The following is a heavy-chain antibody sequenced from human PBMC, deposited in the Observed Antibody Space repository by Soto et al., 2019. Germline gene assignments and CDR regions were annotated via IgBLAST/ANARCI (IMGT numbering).Heavy chain of an antibody. CDR1: GFTFSSYG. V-gene: IGHV3-30*18. CDR3: AKAPGTTTATPKDY. J-gene: IGHJ4*02. D-gene: IGHD1-7*01. Sequence: QVQLVESGGGVVQPGRSLRLSCAASGFTFSSYGMHWVRQAPGKGLEWVAVISYDGSNKYYADSVKGRFTISRDNSKNTLYLQMNSLRAEDTAVYYCAKAPGTTTATPKDYWGQGTLVTVSS. CDR2: ISYDGSNK.